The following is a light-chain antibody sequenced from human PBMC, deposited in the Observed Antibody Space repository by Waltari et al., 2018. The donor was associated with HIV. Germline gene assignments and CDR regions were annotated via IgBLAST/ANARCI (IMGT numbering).Light chain of an antibody. CDR2: GAS. V-gene: IGKV3-15*01. CDR3: QQYNNWPYT. CDR1: QRVSSN. J-gene: IGKJ2*01. Sequence: EIVMTQSPATLSVSPGERATLSCRASQRVSSNLALYQQKPGQAPRLLIYGASTRATGIPARFSGSGSGTEFTLTISSLQSEYFAVYYCQQYNNWPYTFGQGTKLEIK.